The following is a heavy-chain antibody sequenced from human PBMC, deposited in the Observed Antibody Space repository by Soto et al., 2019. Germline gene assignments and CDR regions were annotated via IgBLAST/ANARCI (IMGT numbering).Heavy chain of an antibody. CDR2: LYNSGST. D-gene: IGHD3-22*01. CDR3: ARINYYDNSGPS. J-gene: IGHJ5*02. Sequence: PSETLSLTCTVSGGSISSYYWSWIRQPPGKGLEWIGYLYNSGSTSYNPSLKSRVTISVDTSKNQFSLRLTSVTAADTAVYFCARINYYDNSGPSWGKGTLVTVSS. CDR1: GGSISSYY. V-gene: IGHV4-59*01.